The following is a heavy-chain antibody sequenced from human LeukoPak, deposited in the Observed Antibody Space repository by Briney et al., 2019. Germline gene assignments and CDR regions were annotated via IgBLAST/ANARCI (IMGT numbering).Heavy chain of an antibody. J-gene: IGHJ4*02. D-gene: IGHD1-26*01. CDR3: ARVNVGARGIFDY. Sequence: GGSLRLSCAASGFTVSSNYMSWVRQAPGKGLEWVSVIYSGGSTYYADSVKGRFTISRDNSKNTLYLQMNSLRAEDTAVYYCARVNVGARGIFDYWGQGTLVTVSS. V-gene: IGHV3-53*01. CDR1: GFTVSSNY. CDR2: IYSGGST.